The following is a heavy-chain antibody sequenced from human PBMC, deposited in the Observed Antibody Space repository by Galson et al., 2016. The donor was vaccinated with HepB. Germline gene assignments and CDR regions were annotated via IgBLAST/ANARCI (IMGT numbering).Heavy chain of an antibody. J-gene: IGHJ4*02. Sequence: SLRLSCAASGFTFSSYFMPWVRQAPGKGLQWVANIEKDGSEKNYVDSVKGRFTSSRDNAKNSLYLQMNTLRAEDTAVYYWAAGAGWVEDYWGQGTLVIVSS. CDR3: AAGAGWVEDY. CDR1: GFTFSSYF. D-gene: IGHD5-24*01. V-gene: IGHV3-7*03. CDR2: IEKDGSEK.